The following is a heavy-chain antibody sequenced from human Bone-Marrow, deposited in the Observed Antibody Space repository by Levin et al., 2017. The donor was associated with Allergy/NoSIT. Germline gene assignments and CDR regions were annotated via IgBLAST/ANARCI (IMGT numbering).Heavy chain of an antibody. D-gene: IGHD6-13*01. CDR3: VKTQDISTWFSAFDM. CDR1: GFTFSRYA. J-gene: IGHJ3*02. V-gene: IGHV3-64D*06. CDR2: IISNGGST. Sequence: PGGSLRLSCSASGFTFSRYAMHWVRQAPGKGLEYVSAIISNGGSTDYADSVKGRFTISRDNSKNTLYLQMSSLRVEDTAVYYCVKTQDISTWFSAFDMWGQGTMVTVSS.